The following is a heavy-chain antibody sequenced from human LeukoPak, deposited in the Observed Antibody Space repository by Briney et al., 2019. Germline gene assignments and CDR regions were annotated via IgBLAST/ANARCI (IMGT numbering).Heavy chain of an antibody. CDR1: GFTFSSYN. J-gene: IGHJ3*02. D-gene: IGHD1-26*01. V-gene: IGHV3-21*04. CDR2: ISSDSVYI. CDR3: ARGGSYLSAFDI. Sequence: GGSLRLSCAASGFTFSSYNMDWVRQAPGKGLEWVSSISSDSVYIYYADSLKGRFTISRDNAKNSLYLQMNSLRAEDTAVYYCARGGSYLSAFDIWGQGTMVTVSS.